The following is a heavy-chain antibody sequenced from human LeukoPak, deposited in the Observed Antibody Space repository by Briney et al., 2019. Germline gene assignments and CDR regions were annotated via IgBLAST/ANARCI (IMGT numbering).Heavy chain of an antibody. V-gene: IGHV3-20*04. J-gene: IGHJ6*03. D-gene: IGHD4-11*01. CDR1: GFTFDDYG. CDR2: INWNGGST. CDR3: ARARMPTGTTLRASEYYYYMDA. Sequence: PVGSLRLSCAASGFTFDDYGMSWVRQGPGKGLEWVSGINWNGGSTGYADSVKGRFTISRDNAKNSLYLQMNSLRAEDTALYYCARARMPTGTTLRASEYYYYMDAWGKGTTVTVSS.